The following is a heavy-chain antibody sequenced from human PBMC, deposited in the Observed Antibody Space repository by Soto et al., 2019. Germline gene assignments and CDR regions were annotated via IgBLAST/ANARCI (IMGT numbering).Heavy chain of an antibody. J-gene: IGHJ3*02. CDR2: ISYDGSNK. D-gene: IGHD6-19*01. Sequence: PGGSLRLSCAASGFTFSSYGMHWVRQAPGKGLEWVAVISYDGSNKYYADSVKGRFTISRDNSKNTLYLQMNSLRAEDTAVYYCAKASLSSGWWDGAFDIWGQGTMVTVSS. V-gene: IGHV3-30*18. CDR3: AKASLSSGWWDGAFDI. CDR1: GFTFSSYG.